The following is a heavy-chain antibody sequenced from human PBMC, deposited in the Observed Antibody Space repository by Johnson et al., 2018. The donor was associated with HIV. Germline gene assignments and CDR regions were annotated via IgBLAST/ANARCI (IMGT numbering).Heavy chain of an antibody. J-gene: IGHJ3*02. CDR3: AKDLRSGYYYAGAFDI. D-gene: IGHD3-22*01. CDR1: GFTFSSYA. CDR2: ISSDGSDK. Sequence: QVQLVESGGGLVQPGGSLRLSCVASGFTFSSYALDWVRQAPGKGLEWVAVISSDGSDKYYAYSVKGRFTISRDNSKNTLYLQMNSLRAEDTAVYYCAKDLRSGYYYAGAFDIWGQGTMVTVSS. V-gene: IGHV3-30*18.